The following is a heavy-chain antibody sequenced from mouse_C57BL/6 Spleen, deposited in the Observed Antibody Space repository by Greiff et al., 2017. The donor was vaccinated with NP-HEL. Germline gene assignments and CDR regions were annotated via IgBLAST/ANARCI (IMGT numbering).Heavy chain of an antibody. D-gene: IGHD3-2*02. CDR2: IYPGSGST. Sequence: QVQLQQPGAELVKPGASVKMSCKASGYTFTSYWITWVKQRPGQGLEWIGDIYPGSGSTNYNEKFKSKATLTVDTSSSTAYMQLSSLTSEDSAVYYCARIGPAQAPFDYWGQGTTLTVSS. CDR3: ARIGPAQAPFDY. V-gene: IGHV1-55*01. CDR1: GYTFTSYW. J-gene: IGHJ2*01.